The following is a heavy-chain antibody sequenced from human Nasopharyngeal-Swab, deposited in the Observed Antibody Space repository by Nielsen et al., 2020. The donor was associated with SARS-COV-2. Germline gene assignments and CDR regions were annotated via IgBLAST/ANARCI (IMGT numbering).Heavy chain of an antibody. J-gene: IGHJ3*02. V-gene: IGHV4-39*01. CDR2: VYYSGST. D-gene: IGHD3-16*02. CDR3: ARLYDYVWGSYRYTSVVGAFDI. CDR1: GVSISSSSYY. Sequence: GSLRLSCSVSGVSISSSSYYWGWIRQPPGKGLEWIGSVYYSGSTYYSPSLKSRVTISVDTSKNQFSLKLSSVTAADTAVYYCARLYDYVWGSYRYTSVVGAFDIWGQGTMVTVSS.